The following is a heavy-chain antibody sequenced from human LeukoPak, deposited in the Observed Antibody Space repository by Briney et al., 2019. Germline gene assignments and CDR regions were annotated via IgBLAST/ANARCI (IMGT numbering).Heavy chain of an antibody. V-gene: IGHV3-23*01. Sequence: GGSLRLSCAASGFTFSSYAMSWVRQAPRKGLEWVSVVSGSGGSTYYADSVKGRFTISRDNSKNTLYLQMNSLRAEDTAVYYCAKDRVAARAGYFDDWGQGTLVTVSS. CDR2: VSGSGGST. D-gene: IGHD2-15*01. J-gene: IGHJ4*02. CDR3: AKDRVAARAGYFDD. CDR1: GFTFSSYA.